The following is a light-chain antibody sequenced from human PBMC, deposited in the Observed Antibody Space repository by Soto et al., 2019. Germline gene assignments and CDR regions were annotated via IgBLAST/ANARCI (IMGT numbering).Light chain of an antibody. Sequence: IQLTQSPSSLSASVGDRVTITCRASQGISSYLGWYQQKPGKAPNLLIYDASTLHSGVPSRFSGGGSGTDFTLTISSLQPEHLGVYYCQQDSSWPLTFGGGTKVDIK. CDR3: QQDSSWPLT. J-gene: IGKJ4*01. V-gene: IGKV1-9*01. CDR1: QGISSY. CDR2: DAS.